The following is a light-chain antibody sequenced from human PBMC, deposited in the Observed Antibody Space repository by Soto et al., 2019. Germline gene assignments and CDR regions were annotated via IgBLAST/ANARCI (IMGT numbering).Light chain of an antibody. CDR2: EVS. V-gene: IGLV2-14*01. CDR1: SSDIVTYDY. CDR3: YSKTATSKF. J-gene: IGLJ1*01. Sequence: QSVLTQPASVSGSPGQSITISCTGTSSDIVTYDYVSWYQQHPGKAPKLMIYEVSHRPPGVSSRFSGSKSANTASLTISGLRAEDEADYYCYSKTATSKFFGTGTKVTVL.